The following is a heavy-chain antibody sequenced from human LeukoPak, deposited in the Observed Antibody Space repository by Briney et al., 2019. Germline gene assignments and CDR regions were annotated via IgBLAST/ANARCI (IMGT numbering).Heavy chain of an antibody. CDR1: GNTFTSYD. Sequence: ASVKVSCKASGNTFTSYDINWVRQATGQGLEWMGWMNPNSGNTGYAQKFQGRVTMTRNTSLSTAYMELSNLTSEDTAVYYCARVPRGVLWFGELLESWFDPWGQGTLVTVSS. CDR2: MNPNSGNT. V-gene: IGHV1-8*01. J-gene: IGHJ5*02. CDR3: ARVPRGVLWFGELLESWFDP. D-gene: IGHD3-10*01.